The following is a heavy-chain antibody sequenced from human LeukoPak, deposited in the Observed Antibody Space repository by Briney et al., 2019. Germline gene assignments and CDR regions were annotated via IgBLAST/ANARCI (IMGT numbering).Heavy chain of an antibody. V-gene: IGHV4-59*01. CDR1: GVSISSYY. D-gene: IGHD3-16*01. CDR3: ARAAGDYYYYYYGMDV. CDR2: IYYSGST. Sequence: PSETLSLTCTVSGVSISSYYWSWIRQPPGKGLEWIGYIYYSGSTNYNPSLKSRVTISVDTSKNQFSLKLSSVTAADTAVYYCARAAGDYYYYYYGMDVWGQGTTVTVYS. J-gene: IGHJ6*02.